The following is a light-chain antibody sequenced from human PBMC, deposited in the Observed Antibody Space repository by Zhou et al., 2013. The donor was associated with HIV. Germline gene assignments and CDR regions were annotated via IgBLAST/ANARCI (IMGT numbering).Light chain of an antibody. CDR2: GAS. CDR3: QQYADSQMYT. Sequence: EIVMTQSPGTLSVSPGERATLSCRASQSVSNNFLAWYQQKPGQAPRLLISGASSRAAGIPDRFSGSGSGTDFTLTISRLEPEDFAVYSCQQYADSQMYTFGQGTKLEIK. CDR1: QSVSNNF. V-gene: IGKV3-20*01. J-gene: IGKJ2*01.